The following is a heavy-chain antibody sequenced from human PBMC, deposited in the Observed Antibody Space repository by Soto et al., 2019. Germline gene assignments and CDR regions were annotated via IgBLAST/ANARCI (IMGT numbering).Heavy chain of an antibody. CDR3: ARHRRAHYYYDSSGSRLFDY. V-gene: IGHV5-10-1*01. J-gene: IGHJ4*02. CDR2: IDPSDSYT. D-gene: IGHD3-22*01. CDR1: GYSFTSYW. Sequence: GESLKISCKGSGYSFTSYWISWVRQMPGKGLEWRGRIDPSDSYTNYSPSFQGHVTISADKSISTAYLPWSSLKASDTAMYYCARHRRAHYYYDSSGSRLFDYWGQGTLVTVSS.